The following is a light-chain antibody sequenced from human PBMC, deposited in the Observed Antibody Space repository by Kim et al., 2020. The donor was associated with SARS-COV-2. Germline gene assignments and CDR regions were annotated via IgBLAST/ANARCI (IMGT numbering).Light chain of an antibody. Sequence: RVTISCTGNTSGLGSNYVYGYQQLPGMAPKPPIYGNSQRPSGVRDRFSGSESGTSASLAISGLRPEDEADYYCATWDDSLSGLYVFGTGTKVTVL. V-gene: IGLV1-47*01. CDR3: ATWDDSLSGLYV. CDR2: GNS. J-gene: IGLJ1*01. CDR1: TSGLGSNY.